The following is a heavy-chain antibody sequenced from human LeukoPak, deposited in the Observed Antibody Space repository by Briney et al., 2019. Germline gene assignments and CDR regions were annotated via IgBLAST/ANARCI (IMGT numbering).Heavy chain of an antibody. J-gene: IGHJ5*01. Sequence: ASVKFSCKASGYTFTVAYMHWVRQAPGQGLEWGGWINPNSGETKFAPKFQGRVTMTRDTSLSTAFMDLGGLRSDDTAVYYCARVLFNSGYDSWGQGSLVTVSS. V-gene: IGHV1-2*02. CDR2: INPNSGET. CDR3: ARVLFNSGYDS. CDR1: GYTFTVAY. D-gene: IGHD4-23*01.